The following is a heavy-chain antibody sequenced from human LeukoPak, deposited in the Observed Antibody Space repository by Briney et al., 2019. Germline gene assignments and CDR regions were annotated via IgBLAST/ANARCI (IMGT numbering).Heavy chain of an antibody. CDR1: GFTFSSYW. CDR2: IKQDGSEK. J-gene: IGHJ3*02. D-gene: IGHD3-3*01. CDR3: ARAYDFWSGYYPDAFDI. Sequence: GGSLRLSCAASGFTFSSYWMSWVRQAPGKGLEWVANIKQDGSEKYYVDSVKGRFTISRDNAKNSLYLQMNSLRAEDTAVYYCARAYDFWSGYYPDAFDIWGQGTMVTVSS. V-gene: IGHV3-7*01.